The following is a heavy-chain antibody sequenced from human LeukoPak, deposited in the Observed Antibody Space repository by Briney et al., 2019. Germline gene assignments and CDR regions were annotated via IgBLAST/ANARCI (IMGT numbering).Heavy chain of an antibody. CDR1: GFTFSDYY. J-gene: IGHJ4*02. D-gene: IGHD1-26*01. CDR2: ISGSGSII. CDR3: ARVFSGSYYLEYYFDY. Sequence: GGSLRLSCAASGFTFSDYYFSWIRQAPGKGLEWISYISGSGSIIYYRDSVRGRFTISRDNAKNSLYLQMNSLRAEDTAVYYCARVFSGSYYLEYYFDYWGQGTLVTVSS. V-gene: IGHV3-11*04.